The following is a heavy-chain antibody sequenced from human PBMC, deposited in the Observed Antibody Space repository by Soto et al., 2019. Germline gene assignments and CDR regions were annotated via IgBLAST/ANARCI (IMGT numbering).Heavy chain of an antibody. Sequence: ASVKVSCKASGGTFSSYAISWVRQAPGQGLEWMGGIIPIFGTANYAQKFQGRVTITADESTSTAYMELSSLRSEDTAVYYCAREVGGRSHFLGMDVWGQGTTVTVSS. CDR2: IIPIFGTA. D-gene: IGHD3-3*01. J-gene: IGHJ6*02. V-gene: IGHV1-69*13. CDR3: AREVGGRSHFLGMDV. CDR1: GGTFSSYA.